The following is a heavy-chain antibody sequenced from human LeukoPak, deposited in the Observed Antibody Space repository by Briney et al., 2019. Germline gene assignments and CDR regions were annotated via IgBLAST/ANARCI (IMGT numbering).Heavy chain of an antibody. J-gene: IGHJ4*02. V-gene: IGHV1-69*13. CDR2: IIPIFGTA. Sequence: GASVKVSCKASGGTFSSYAISWVRQAPGQGLEWMGGIIPIFGTANYAQEFQGRVTITADESTSTAYMELSSLRSEDTAVYYCARVGDYGDFVIDYWGQGTLVTVSS. CDR3: ARVGDYGDFVIDY. CDR1: GGTFSSYA. D-gene: IGHD4-17*01.